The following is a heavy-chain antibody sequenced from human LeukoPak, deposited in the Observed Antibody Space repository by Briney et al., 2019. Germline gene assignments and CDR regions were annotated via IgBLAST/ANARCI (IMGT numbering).Heavy chain of an antibody. V-gene: IGHV6-1*01. D-gene: IGHD1-26*01. Sequence: SQTLSLTCAISGDSVSNNRAAWHWIRQSPSRGLEWLGRTYYRSKWYNDYAVSVKSRITINPDTSKNQFSLQLNSVTPEDTAVYYCARDRPVGADAFDIWGQGTMVTVSS. CDR2: TYYRSKWYN. CDR1: GDSVSNNRAA. CDR3: ARDRPVGADAFDI. J-gene: IGHJ3*02.